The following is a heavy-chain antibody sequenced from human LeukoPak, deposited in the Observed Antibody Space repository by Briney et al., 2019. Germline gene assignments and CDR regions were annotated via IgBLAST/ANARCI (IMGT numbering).Heavy chain of an antibody. Sequence: SETLSLTCTVSGGSISRGDDYWTWIPQPRGKGLEWIGYIYYSGSTYYNPYLKSRVTISVDTSKNQFSLKLSSVTAADTAVYYCASPPRRGSRPSYWGQGTLVTVSS. D-gene: IGHD3-10*01. CDR2: IYYSGST. V-gene: IGHV4-30-4*01. CDR3: ASPPRRGSRPSY. J-gene: IGHJ4*02. CDR1: GGSISRGDDY.